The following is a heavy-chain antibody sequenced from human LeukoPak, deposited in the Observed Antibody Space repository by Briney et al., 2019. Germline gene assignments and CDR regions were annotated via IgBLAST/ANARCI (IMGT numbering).Heavy chain of an antibody. CDR1: GFTFSSYS. CDR2: IWYDGINK. D-gene: IGHD3-22*01. V-gene: IGHV3-33*08. J-gene: IGHJ3*02. CDR3: ARDYYDSSGQLHAGAHAFDI. Sequence: HPGGSLRLSCAASGFTFSSYSMHWVRQAPGKGLEWVAIIWYDGINKYCADSVKGRFTISRDNSKNTLYLQMNSLRAEDTAVYYCARDYYDSSGQLHAGAHAFDIWGQGTMVTVSS.